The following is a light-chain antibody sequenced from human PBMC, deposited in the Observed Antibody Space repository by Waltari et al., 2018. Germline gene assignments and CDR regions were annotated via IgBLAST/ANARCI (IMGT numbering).Light chain of an antibody. CDR1: QGISNL. Sequence: SCRPRQGISNLPAWSQQKPGHAPRLLIYDKSSRATVIPTRFSGSVFGTDFTLTISSLKPEDFAIYYCQQRRNWPLTFGGGTKVEIK. V-gene: IGKV3-11*01. CDR3: QQRRNWPLT. J-gene: IGKJ4*01. CDR2: DKS.